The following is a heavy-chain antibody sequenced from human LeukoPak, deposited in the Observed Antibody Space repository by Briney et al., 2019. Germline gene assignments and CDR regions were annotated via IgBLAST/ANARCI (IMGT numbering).Heavy chain of an antibody. CDR1: GFTFSSYW. D-gene: IGHD1-26*01. CDR3: ARVSPYYEFDH. V-gene: IGHV3-7*01. CDR2: IKQDGGEK. Sequence: GGSLRLSCAASGFTFSSYWMSWVRQAPGKGLEWVANIKQDGGEKYYVDPVKGRFTISRDNAKNSLYLQMNSLRDEDTAVYYCARVSPYYEFDHWGQGTLVTVSS. J-gene: IGHJ4*02.